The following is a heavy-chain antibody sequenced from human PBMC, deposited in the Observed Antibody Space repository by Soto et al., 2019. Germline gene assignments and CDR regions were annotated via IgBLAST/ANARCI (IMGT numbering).Heavy chain of an antibody. CDR2: IWYDGSNK. J-gene: IGHJ6*02. V-gene: IGHV3-33*01. D-gene: IGHD5-18*01. Sequence: ESGGGVVQPGRSLRLSCAASGFTFSSYGMHWVRQAPGKGLEWVAVIWYDGSNKYYADSVKGRFTISRDNSKNTLYLQMNSLRAEDTAVYYCARGDADTALLPYGMDVWGQGTTVTVSS. CDR1: GFTFSSYG. CDR3: ARGDADTALLPYGMDV.